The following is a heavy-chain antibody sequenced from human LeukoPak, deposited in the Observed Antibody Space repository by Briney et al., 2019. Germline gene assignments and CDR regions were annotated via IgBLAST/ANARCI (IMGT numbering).Heavy chain of an antibody. Sequence: SQTLSLTCAISGDSVSSNSVTCDWIRQSPSGVLEWLGRTYYRSKCAESVRSRITITPDTSKNQVSLQLNSVTPEDTAVYYCARLIGNSWLDYWGQGTLVTVSS. CDR3: ARLIGNSWLDY. CDR2: TYYRSK. D-gene: IGHD6-13*01. CDR1: GDSVSSNSVT. J-gene: IGHJ4*02. V-gene: IGHV6-1*01.